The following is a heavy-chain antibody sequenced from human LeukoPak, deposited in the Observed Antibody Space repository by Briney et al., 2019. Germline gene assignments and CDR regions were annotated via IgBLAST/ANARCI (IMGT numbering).Heavy chain of an antibody. CDR3: ARAADSSGYYDY. CDR1: GFTFSSYW. Sequence: GGSLRLSCAASGFTFSSYWMHWVRQAPGKGLEWVSRINSDGSSTSYADSVKGRFTISRDNAKNTLYLQMNSLRAEDTAVYYCARAADSSGYYDYWGQGTLVTVSS. V-gene: IGHV3-74*01. CDR2: INSDGSST. D-gene: IGHD3-22*01. J-gene: IGHJ4*02.